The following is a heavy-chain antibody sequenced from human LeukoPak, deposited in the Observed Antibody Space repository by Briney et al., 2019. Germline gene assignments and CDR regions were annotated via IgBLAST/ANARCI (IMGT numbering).Heavy chain of an antibody. D-gene: IGHD4-17*01. CDR2: IYHSGGT. V-gene: IGHV4-38-2*01. CDR1: DYSISSGYY. Sequence: SETLSLTCAVSDYSISSGYYWGWIRQPPGKGLEWIGSIYHSGGTYYNPSLKSRITISVDTSKNQFSLKLSSVTAADTAVYYCARPVTTLGLDAFDIWGQGTMVTVSS. CDR3: ARPVTTLGLDAFDI. J-gene: IGHJ3*02.